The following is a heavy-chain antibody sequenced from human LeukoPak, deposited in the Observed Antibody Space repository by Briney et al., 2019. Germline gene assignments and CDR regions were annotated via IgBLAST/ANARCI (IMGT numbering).Heavy chain of an antibody. CDR1: GFTFSRYA. CDR2: ISGSGGST. V-gene: IGHV3-23*01. D-gene: IGHD1-1*01. Sequence: GGSVRLSCAASGFTFSRYAMSWVRQAPGKRREWVSAISGSGGSTYYADSVKGRFTISRDNPKDTLYLQLTSLRAEATASNYGAKDSGGYNWNDPHSFYFDYSGAGGLVTVSS. CDR3: AKDSGGYNWNDPHSFYFDY. J-gene: IGHJ4*02.